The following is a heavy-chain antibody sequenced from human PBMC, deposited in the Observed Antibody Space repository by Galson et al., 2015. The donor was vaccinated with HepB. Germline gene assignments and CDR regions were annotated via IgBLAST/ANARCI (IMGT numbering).Heavy chain of an antibody. Sequence: SLRLSCAASGFPFNNAWMTWVRQAPGKGLEWVGRIKSKTDGATTDYNAPVKGRFTIPRDDSKNRLYLQMDRLKTEDTAVYYCTTDVYYSTYWSWLDPWGQGTLVTVSS. CDR2: IKSKTDGATT. J-gene: IGHJ5*02. V-gene: IGHV3-15*01. CDR3: TTDVYYSTYWSWLDP. CDR1: GFPFNNAW. D-gene: IGHD2-8*02.